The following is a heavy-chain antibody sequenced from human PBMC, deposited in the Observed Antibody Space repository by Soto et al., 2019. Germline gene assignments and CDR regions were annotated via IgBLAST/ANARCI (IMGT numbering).Heavy chain of an antibody. Sequence: PSETLSLTCAVYGGSFSGYYWSWIRQPPGKGLEWIGEINHSGSTNYNPPLKSRVTISVDTSKNQFSLKLSSVTAADTAVYYCARGSSSWYVLWGQGTLVTVSS. CDR3: ARGSSSWYVL. D-gene: IGHD6-13*01. CDR2: INHSGST. V-gene: IGHV4-34*01. J-gene: IGHJ4*02. CDR1: GGSFSGYY.